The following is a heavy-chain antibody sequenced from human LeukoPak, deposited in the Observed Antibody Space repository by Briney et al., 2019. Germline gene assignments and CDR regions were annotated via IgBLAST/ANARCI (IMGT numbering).Heavy chain of an antibody. J-gene: IGHJ3*02. CDR2: IYHSGST. Sequence: PSETLSLTCAVSGGSISSRNWWSWVRQPPGKGLEWIGEIYHSGSTNYSPSLKSRVTISLDTSRNQFSLKLNSVTAADTAVYYCAKSNGYGLIDIWGQGTMVTVSS. V-gene: IGHV4-4*02. CDR3: AKSNGYGLIDI. CDR1: GGSISSRNW. D-gene: IGHD3-22*01.